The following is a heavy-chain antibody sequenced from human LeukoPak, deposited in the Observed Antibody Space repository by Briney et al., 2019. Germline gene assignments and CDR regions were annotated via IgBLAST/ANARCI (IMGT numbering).Heavy chain of an antibody. CDR1: GYTFTSYD. Sequence: ASVKVSCKASGYTFTSYDINWVRQATGQGLEWMGRMNPNSGDTGYAQKFQGRVTMTGNTSISTAYMELSSLRSEDTAVYYCARARNAITIFGVVTVRGGMDVWGQGTTVTVSS. CDR3: ARARNAITIFGVVTVRGGMDV. J-gene: IGHJ6*02. V-gene: IGHV1-8*01. CDR2: MNPNSGDT. D-gene: IGHD3-3*01.